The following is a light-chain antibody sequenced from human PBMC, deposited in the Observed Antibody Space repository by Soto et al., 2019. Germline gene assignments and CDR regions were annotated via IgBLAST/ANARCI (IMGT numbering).Light chain of an antibody. CDR2: GAS. CDR3: LQYNNGPPGM. J-gene: IGKJ1*01. Sequence: IVLTESPATASVAPGQRVTLCCRASQIFGTSIAWYQQKPCQAPRLLIXGASTRATGVPARFSGSGSGTEFTLSISRLQSEDFADDYCLQYNNGPPGMFGQGTRWIS. CDR1: QIFGTS. V-gene: IGKV3-15*01.